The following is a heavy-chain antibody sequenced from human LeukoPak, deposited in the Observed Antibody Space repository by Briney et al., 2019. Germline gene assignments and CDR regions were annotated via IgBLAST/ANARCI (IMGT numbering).Heavy chain of an antibody. CDR1: GGSIGSGGYY. V-gene: IGHV4-31*03. D-gene: IGHD2-15*01. J-gene: IGHJ4*02. CDR3: ASSNSYCSGGSCYSNEYFDY. Sequence: SETLSLTCTVSGGSIGSGGYYWSWIRQHPGKGLEWIGYIYYSGSTYYNPSLKSRVTISVDTSKNQFSLKLSSVTAADTAVYYCASSNSYCSGGSCYSNEYFDYWGQGTLVTVSS. CDR2: IYYSGST.